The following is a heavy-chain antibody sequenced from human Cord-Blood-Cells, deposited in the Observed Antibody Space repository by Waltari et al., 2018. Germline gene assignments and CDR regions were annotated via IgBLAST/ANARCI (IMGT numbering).Heavy chain of an antibody. CDR3: ARDVGLHCSSTSCYFDY. J-gene: IGHJ4*02. V-gene: IGHV6-1*01. D-gene: IGHD2-2*01. Sequence: QVQLQQSGPGLVKPSQTLSLTCAISGDSVSSNSAAWNWIRQSPSRGLEWLGRTYYRSKWYNDYAVSVKSRITINPDTSKNQFSLQLNSVTPEDTAVYYCARDVGLHCSSTSCYFDYWGQGTLVTVSS. CDR2: TYYRSKWYN. CDR1: GDSVSSNSAA.